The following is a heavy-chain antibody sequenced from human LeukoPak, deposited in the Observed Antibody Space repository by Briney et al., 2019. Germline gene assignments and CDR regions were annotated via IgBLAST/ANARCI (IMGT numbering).Heavy chain of an antibody. Sequence: LAGGSLRLSCVASGFTFGDYSMNWVRQAPGKGLEWVSYISGDSSTIYYADSVKGRFTISRDSAKNSLYLQMNSLRAEDTAVYYCARDWYYDSSGHAFDIWGQGTMVTVSS. J-gene: IGHJ3*02. CDR3: ARDWYYDSSGHAFDI. CDR1: GFTFGDYS. CDR2: ISGDSSTI. D-gene: IGHD3-22*01. V-gene: IGHV3-48*01.